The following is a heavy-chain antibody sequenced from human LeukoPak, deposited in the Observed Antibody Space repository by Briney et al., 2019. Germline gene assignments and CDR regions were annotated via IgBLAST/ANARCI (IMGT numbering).Heavy chain of an antibody. CDR3: ATEYSSGWYSGSFGDY. CDR2: ISGSGGST. D-gene: IGHD6-19*01. CDR1: GFTFSSYA. J-gene: IGHJ4*02. V-gene: IGHV3-23*01. Sequence: GGSLRLSCAASGFTFSSYAMSWVRQAPGKGLEWVSAISGSGGSTYYADSVKGRFTISRDNAKNSLYLQMNSLRAEDTAVYYCATEYSSGWYSGSFGDYWGQGTLVTVSS.